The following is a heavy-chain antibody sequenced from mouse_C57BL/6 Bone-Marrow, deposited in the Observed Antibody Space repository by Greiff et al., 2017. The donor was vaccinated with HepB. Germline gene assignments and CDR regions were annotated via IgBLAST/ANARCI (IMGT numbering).Heavy chain of an antibody. CDR1: EYAFPSHD. CDR3: AGFYYGSSLPAWFAY. J-gene: IGHJ3*01. CDR2: INSDGGST. Sequence: EVNVVESGGGLVQPGESLKLSCESNEYAFPSHDMSWVRKTPEKRLELVAAINSDGGSTYYPDTMERRFIISRDNTKKTLYLQMSSLRSEDTALYYCAGFYYGSSLPAWFAYWGQGTLVTVSA. V-gene: IGHV5-2*01. D-gene: IGHD1-1*01.